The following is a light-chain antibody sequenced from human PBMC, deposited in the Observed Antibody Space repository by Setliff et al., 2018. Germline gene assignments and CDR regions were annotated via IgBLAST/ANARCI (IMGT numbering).Light chain of an antibody. CDR1: SSDVGGYNS. V-gene: IGLV2-11*01. CDR2: DVS. Sequence: QSVLTQPRSVSGSPGQSVTISCTGTSSDVGGYNSVSWYQQHPDKPPKLIIYDVSTQPSGVPDRFSGSKSGNTASLTISGLQAEDEADYYCCSYGGTLYVFGTGTKVTV. CDR3: CSYGGTLYV. J-gene: IGLJ1*01.